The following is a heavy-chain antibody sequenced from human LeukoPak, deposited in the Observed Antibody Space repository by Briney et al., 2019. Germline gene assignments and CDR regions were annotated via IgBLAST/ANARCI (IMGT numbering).Heavy chain of an antibody. V-gene: IGHV3-30-3*01. J-gene: IGHJ6*02. D-gene: IGHD6-13*01. CDR2: ISYDGSNT. CDR3: ARVNGQSSSWLPRSYHYGMDV. CDR1: GFTFRSYG. Sequence: GGSLRLSCAASGFTFRSYGIHWVRQAPGKGLEWVAVISYDGSNTYYVDSVKGRFTISRDNYKNTLYLQMNSLRGEDTAVYYCARVNGQSSSWLPRSYHYGMDVWGQGTTVTVSS.